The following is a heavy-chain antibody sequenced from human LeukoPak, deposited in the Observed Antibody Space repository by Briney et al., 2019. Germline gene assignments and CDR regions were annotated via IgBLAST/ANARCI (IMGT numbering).Heavy chain of an antibody. CDR2: ISSSSSYI. J-gene: IGHJ4*02. V-gene: IGHV3-21*01. D-gene: IGHD4-17*01. Sequence: GGSLRLSCAASGFTFSSHSMNWVRQAPGKGLEWVSSISSSSSYIYYADSVKGRFTISRDNAKNSLYLQMNSLRAEDTAIYYCARDYGDLPARVPYFDYWGQGTLVTVSS. CDR3: ARDYGDLPARVPYFDY. CDR1: GFTFSSHS.